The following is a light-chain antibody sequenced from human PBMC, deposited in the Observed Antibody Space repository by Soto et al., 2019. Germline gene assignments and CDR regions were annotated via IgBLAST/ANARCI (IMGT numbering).Light chain of an antibody. CDR2: SAT. V-gene: IGKV3-20*01. J-gene: IGKJ2*01. CDR1: RRVSSTY. CDR3: QQYGSSPYT. Sequence: EIVLSQSPGTLALSPGERATLSCRASRRVSSTYLAWYQQKPGQAPRLLIYSATTRATGIPDRFSGSGSGTDFTLTISRLEPEDLAVYYCQQYGSSPYTFGQGTKLEIK.